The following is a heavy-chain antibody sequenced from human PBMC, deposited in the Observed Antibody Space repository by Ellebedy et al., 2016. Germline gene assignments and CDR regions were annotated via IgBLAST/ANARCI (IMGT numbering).Heavy chain of an antibody. CDR3: AKDCGYYQDYYGMDV. D-gene: IGHD3-22*01. J-gene: IGHJ6*02. Sequence: GESLKISXAASGFTFSSYGMHWVRQAPGKGLEWVAVISYDGSNKYYADPVKGRFTISRDNSKNTLYLQMNSLRAEDTAVYYCAKDCGYYQDYYGMDVWGQGTTVTVSS. CDR2: ISYDGSNK. CDR1: GFTFSSYG. V-gene: IGHV3-30*18.